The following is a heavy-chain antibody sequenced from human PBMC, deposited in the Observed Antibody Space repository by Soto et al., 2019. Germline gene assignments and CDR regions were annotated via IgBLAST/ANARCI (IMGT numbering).Heavy chain of an antibody. CDR1: GFTFTSYA. CDR3: ARDRLRLGGLSLIGYFDY. CDR2: ISYDGINE. D-gene: IGHD3-16*02. Sequence: QVQLVESGGSVVQPGRSLRLSCEASGFTFTSYAMHWVRQAPGKGLEWVAVISYDGINEYYADSVKGRFTISRDNSKNTLYPQVGSPRVEETAVYYWARDRLRLGGLSLIGYFDYWGQGTLVTVSS. J-gene: IGHJ4*02. V-gene: IGHV3-30*15.